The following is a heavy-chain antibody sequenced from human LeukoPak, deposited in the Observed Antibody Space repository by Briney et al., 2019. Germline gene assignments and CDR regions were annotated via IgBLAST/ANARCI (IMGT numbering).Heavy chain of an antibody. CDR2: TYYRSKWYN. D-gene: IGHD6-19*01. Sequence: SQTLSLTCAISGDSVSSNSAAWNWIRQSPSRGLEWLGRTYYRSKWYNDYAVSVKSRITINPNTSKNPFYLQLSSVTPEDPAVYYCERKVRGWDGGGYYFDYWGQGTLVTVSS. CDR1: GDSVSSNSAA. CDR3: ERKVRGWDGGGYYFDY. J-gene: IGHJ4*02. V-gene: IGHV6-1*01.